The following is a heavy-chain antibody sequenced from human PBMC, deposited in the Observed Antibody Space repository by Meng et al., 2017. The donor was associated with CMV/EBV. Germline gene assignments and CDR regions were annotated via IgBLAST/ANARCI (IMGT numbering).Heavy chain of an antibody. V-gene: IGHV1-18*01. D-gene: IGHD2-2*01. Sequence: ASVKVSCKASGYTFTSYGISWVRQAPGQGLEWMGWISAYNGNTNYAQKLQGRVTMTTDTSTSTAYMELRSLRSDDTAVYYCARVVVVPAATTPRYYYYGMDVWGQGTTVTVSS. CDR2: ISAYNGNT. CDR1: GYTFTSYG. CDR3: ARVVVVPAATTPRYYYYGMDV. J-gene: IGHJ6*02.